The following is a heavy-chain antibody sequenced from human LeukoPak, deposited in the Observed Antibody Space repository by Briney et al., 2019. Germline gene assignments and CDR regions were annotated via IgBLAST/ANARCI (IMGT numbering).Heavy chain of an antibody. CDR1: GDPSSTYY. CDR2: IYTSGST. Sequence: SETLSLTCTVSGDPSSTYYWSWIRQPAGKGLEWIGLIYTSGSTNYNPSLKSRVAMSIDTSKNQFSLKLSSVTAADTAVYYCAREFSSWGQGTLVTVSS. J-gene: IGHJ5*02. CDR3: AREFSS. V-gene: IGHV4-4*07.